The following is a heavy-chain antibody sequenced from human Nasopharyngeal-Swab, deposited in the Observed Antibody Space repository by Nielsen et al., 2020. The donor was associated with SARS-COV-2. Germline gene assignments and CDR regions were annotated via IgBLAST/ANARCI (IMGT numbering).Heavy chain of an antibody. CDR2: IYPGDSDT. CDR3: ARGSRDGYFFDY. Sequence: GESLKISCQGSGYSFTSYWIVWVRQMPGKGLEWMGIIYPGDSDTRYSPSFQGQVTISADKSITTAYLQWSSLKASDTAMYFCARGSRDGYFFDYWGQGTLVTASS. J-gene: IGHJ4*01. CDR1: GYSFTSYW. D-gene: IGHD5-24*01. V-gene: IGHV5-51*03.